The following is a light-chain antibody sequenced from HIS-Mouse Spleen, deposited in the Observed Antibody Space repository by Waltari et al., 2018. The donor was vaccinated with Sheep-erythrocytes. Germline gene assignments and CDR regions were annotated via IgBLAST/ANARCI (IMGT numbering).Light chain of an antibody. CDR1: SSDVGGYNY. J-gene: IGLJ2*01. Sequence: QSALTQPRSVSGSPGQSVTISCTGTSSDVGGYNYVSCYQQHPGKAPKLMIYDVSKRPSGVPDRFSGSKSGNTASLTISGLQAEDEADYYCSSYTSSSTQVFGGGTKLTVL. V-gene: IGLV2-11*01. CDR3: SSYTSSSTQV. CDR2: DVS.